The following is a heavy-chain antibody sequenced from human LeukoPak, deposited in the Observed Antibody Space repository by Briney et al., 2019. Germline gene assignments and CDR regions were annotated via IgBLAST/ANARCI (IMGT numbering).Heavy chain of an antibody. Sequence: SVKVSCKASGGTFSSYAISWVRQAPGQGLEWMGRIIPILSIANYAQKFQGRVTITADKSTSTAYMELSSLRSEDTAVYYCARDIAVAGNWFDPWGQGTLVTVSS. J-gene: IGHJ5*02. CDR1: GGTFSSYA. V-gene: IGHV1-69*04. CDR3: ARDIAVAGNWFDP. D-gene: IGHD6-19*01. CDR2: IIPILSIA.